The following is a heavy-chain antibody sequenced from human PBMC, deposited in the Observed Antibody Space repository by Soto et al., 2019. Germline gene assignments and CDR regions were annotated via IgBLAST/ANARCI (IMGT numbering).Heavy chain of an antibody. V-gene: IGHV4-59*01. D-gene: IGHD2-2*01. J-gene: IGHJ5*02. CDR2: IYYSGST. CDR3: ARGGYCSSTSCYDDWFDP. Sequence: SETLSLTCTVSGGYISSYYWSWIRQPPGKGLEWIGYIYYSGSTNYNPSLKSRVTISVDTSKNQFSLKLSSVTAADTAVYYCARGGYCSSTSCYDDWFDPWGQGTLVTVSS. CDR1: GGYISSYY.